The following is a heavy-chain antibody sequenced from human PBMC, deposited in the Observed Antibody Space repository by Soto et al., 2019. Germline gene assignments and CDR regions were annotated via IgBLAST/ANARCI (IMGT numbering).Heavy chain of an antibody. V-gene: IGHV4-4*02. J-gene: IGHJ4*02. CDR2: VYHSGST. CDR1: GGSISTSNW. D-gene: IGHD1-1*01. Sequence: QVQLQESGPGLVKPSGTLSLSCAVSGGSISTSNWWNWVRQPPGKGLEWFGEVYHSGSTNYNPSCKSRVAMSVDKSKTQFSLKLNSVTAADTALYYCARTTTSGTRFDYWGQGSLVTVSS. CDR3: ARTTTSGTRFDY.